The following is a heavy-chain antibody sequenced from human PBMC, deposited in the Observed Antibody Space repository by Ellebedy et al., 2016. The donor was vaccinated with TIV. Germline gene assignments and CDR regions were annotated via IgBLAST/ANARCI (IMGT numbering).Heavy chain of an antibody. V-gene: IGHV3-7*01. CDR2: INQHGSEK. CDR1: GFTFSHYW. CDR3: ARDAPVLRYFDWQIKDDY. J-gene: IGHJ4*02. Sequence: GGSLRLSCAASGFTFSHYWMSWVRQAPGKGPEWVANINQHGSEKYYVHSVKGRFTVARDNAKNSLYLQMNSLRAEDTAVYYCARDAPVLRYFDWQIKDDYWGQGTLVTVSS. D-gene: IGHD3-9*01.